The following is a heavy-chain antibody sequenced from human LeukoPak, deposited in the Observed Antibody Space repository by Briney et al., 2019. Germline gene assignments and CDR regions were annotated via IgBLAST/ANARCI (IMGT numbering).Heavy chain of an antibody. J-gene: IGHJ5*01. CDR2: ISTSSASR. CDR1: GFTFSSYA. V-gene: IGHV3-21*01. D-gene: IGHD3-22*01. Sequence: GGSLRLSCAASGFTFSSYAMSWVRQAPGKGLEWVSSISTSSASRFYADSVKGRFTIFRDNAKNSLYLQMNSLRAEDTAVYYCARDSGTSSYYWFDSWGQGILVTVSS. CDR3: ARDSGTSSYYWFDS.